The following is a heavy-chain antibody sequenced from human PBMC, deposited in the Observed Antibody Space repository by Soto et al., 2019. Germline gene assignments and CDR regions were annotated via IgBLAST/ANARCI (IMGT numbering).Heavy chain of an antibody. V-gene: IGHV3-72*01. CDR2: TRNKANSYTT. CDR1: GFSFSDHY. J-gene: IGHJ6*02. Sequence: EVQLVESGGDLVQPGGSLRLSCAASGFSFSDHYMDWVRQAPGKGLEWVGRTRNKANSYTTEYAASVKGRFTISRNNSKNSLYLQMNSLKTEDTAVYYCPRVQGIAVAGYYSNYGMDVWGQGPTVTV. CDR3: PRVQGIAVAGYYSNYGMDV. D-gene: IGHD6-19*01.